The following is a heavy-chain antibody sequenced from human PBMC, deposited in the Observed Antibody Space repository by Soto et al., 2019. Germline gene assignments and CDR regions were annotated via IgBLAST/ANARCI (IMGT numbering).Heavy chain of an antibody. CDR2: INAGNGNT. V-gene: IGHV1-3*05. J-gene: IGHJ4*02. Sequence: QVQLVQSGAEEKKPGASVKVSCKASGYTFTTYAMHWVRQAPGQRLEWMGWINAGNGNTKYSQKFQGRVTITRDTSATTAHMELRSLSSEDTAVYSCARLGLSGSYYFEREDYWGQGTLVTVSS. CDR1: GYTFTTYA. D-gene: IGHD1-26*01. CDR3: ARLGLSGSYYFEREDY.